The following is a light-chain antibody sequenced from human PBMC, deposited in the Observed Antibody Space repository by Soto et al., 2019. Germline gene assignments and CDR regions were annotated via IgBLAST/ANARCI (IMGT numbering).Light chain of an antibody. Sequence: DIPMTQFPSTLSASLGDRVTITCRASQSISVWLAWYQQKPGKAPNLLIYKASNLQSGVPSRFSGSGSGTEFTLTISSLQPDDFATYYCQHHNSYPITFGQGTRLEIK. CDR1: QSISVW. V-gene: IGKV1-5*03. CDR2: KAS. CDR3: QHHNSYPIT. J-gene: IGKJ5*01.